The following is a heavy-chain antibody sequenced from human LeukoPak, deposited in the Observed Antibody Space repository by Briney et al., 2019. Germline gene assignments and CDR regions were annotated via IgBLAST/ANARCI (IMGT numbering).Heavy chain of an antibody. CDR3: ARAPDLSSYDTTGFYYFDY. Sequence: SETLSLTCAVYGGSFSGYYWSWIRQPPGKGLEWIGEINHSGSTNYNPSLKSRVTMSLDTSKNQFSLKVRFLTAADTAVYYCARAPDLSSYDTTGFYYFDYWGQGARVTVSS. D-gene: IGHD3-22*01. V-gene: IGHV4-34*01. J-gene: IGHJ4*02. CDR2: INHSGST. CDR1: GGSFSGYY.